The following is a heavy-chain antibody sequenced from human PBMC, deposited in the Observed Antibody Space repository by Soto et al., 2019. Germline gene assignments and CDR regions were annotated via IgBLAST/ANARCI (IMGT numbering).Heavy chain of an antibody. Sequence: PGESLKISCKGSGYSFTTYWIGWVRQMPGKGLEWVGIIYPGDSDTRYSPSFQGQVTMSADKSISTAYLQWSSLKASDTAMYYCDRNNANAWEFRVAFDIWGQGTMVTVSS. V-gene: IGHV5-51*01. J-gene: IGHJ3*02. CDR2: IYPGDSDT. D-gene: IGHD3-10*01. CDR1: GYSFTTYW. CDR3: DRNNANAWEFRVAFDI.